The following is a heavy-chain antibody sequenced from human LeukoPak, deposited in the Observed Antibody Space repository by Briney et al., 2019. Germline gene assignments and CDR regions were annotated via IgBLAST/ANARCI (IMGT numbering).Heavy chain of an antibody. Sequence: KTSETLSLTCAVYGGSFSGYYWSWIRQPPGKGLEWIGEINHSGSTNYNPSLKSRVTISVDTSKNQFSLKLSSVTAADTAVYYCARKGPILTGYPPDYWGQGTLVTVSS. CDR2: INHSGST. J-gene: IGHJ4*02. CDR3: ARKGPILTGYPPDY. D-gene: IGHD3-9*01. CDR1: GGSFSGYY. V-gene: IGHV4-34*01.